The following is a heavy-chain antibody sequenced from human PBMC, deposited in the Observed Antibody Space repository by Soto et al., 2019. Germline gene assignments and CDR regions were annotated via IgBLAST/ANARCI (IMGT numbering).Heavy chain of an antibody. CDR2: ISSSGTTI. J-gene: IGHJ4*02. Sequence: GGSLRLSCAASGFTFSDYYMSWIRQAPGKGLEWVSYISSSGTTIYYADSVKGRFTVSRDSAKNSLHLQMNSLRDEDTAVYYCARMSRTVNYWGQGTPVTVSS. CDR3: ARMSRTVNY. V-gene: IGHV3-11*01. D-gene: IGHD4-17*01. CDR1: GFTFSDYY.